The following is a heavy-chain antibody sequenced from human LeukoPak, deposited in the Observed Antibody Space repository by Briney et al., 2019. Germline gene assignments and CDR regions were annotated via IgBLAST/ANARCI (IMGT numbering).Heavy chain of an antibody. J-gene: IGHJ4*02. CDR1: GGSISSYY. CDR3: ARGSGSSSWYEAEDY. D-gene: IGHD6-13*01. Sequence: PSETLSLTCTVSGGSISSYYWSWIRQPPGKGLEWIGYIYYSGSTNYNPSLKSRVTISVDTSKNQFSLKLSSVTAADTAVYYCARGSGSSSWYEAEDYWGQGTLVTVSS. V-gene: IGHV4-59*08. CDR2: IYYSGST.